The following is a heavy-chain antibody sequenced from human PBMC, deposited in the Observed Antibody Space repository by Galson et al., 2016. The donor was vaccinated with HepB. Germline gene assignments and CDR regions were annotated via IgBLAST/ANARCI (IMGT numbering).Heavy chain of an antibody. V-gene: IGHV3-9*01. J-gene: IGHJ4*02. CDR2: ISWNSGSI. Sequence: SLRLSCAASGFTFDDYAMHWVRQAPGKGLEWVSGISWNSGSIGYADSVKGRFTISRDNAKNSLYLQMNSLRAEDTALYYCAKDIQPYGSGSSAGHWGRGTLVTVSS. D-gene: IGHD3-10*01. CDR3: AKDIQPYGSGSSAGH. CDR1: GFTFDDYA.